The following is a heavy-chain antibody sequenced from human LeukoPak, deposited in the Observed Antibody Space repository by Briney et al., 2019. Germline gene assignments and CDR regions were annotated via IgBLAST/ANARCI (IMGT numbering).Heavy chain of an antibody. V-gene: IGHV4-59*01. CDR1: GGSISSYY. D-gene: IGHD1-26*01. CDR3: ARDHGIVGATRAFDI. J-gene: IGHJ3*02. CDR2: IYYSGST. Sequence: SETLSLTCTVSGGSISSYYWSWIRQPPGKGLEWIGYIYYSGSTNYNPSLKSRVTISVDTSKNQFSLKLSSVAAADTAVYYCARDHGIVGATRAFDIWGQGTMVTVSS.